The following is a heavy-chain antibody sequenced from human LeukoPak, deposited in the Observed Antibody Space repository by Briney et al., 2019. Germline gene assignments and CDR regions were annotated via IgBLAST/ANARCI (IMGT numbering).Heavy chain of an antibody. Sequence: GGSLRLSCAASGLTYRNYYFCWVRQAPGKGLEWISYISDDGSYANYADSVRGRFTLSRDNAKNSLFLQMNSLRVEDTAVYYCARTMGRGPGGHFDYWGQGTLVTVSS. CDR3: ARTMGRGPGGHFDY. J-gene: IGHJ4*02. CDR2: ISDDGSYA. D-gene: IGHD3-10*01. V-gene: IGHV3-11*03. CDR1: GLTYRNYY.